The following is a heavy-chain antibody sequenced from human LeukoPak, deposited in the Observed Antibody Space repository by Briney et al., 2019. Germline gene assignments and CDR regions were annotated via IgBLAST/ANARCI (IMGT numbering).Heavy chain of an antibody. CDR3: ARGGIASAGSPLRI. Sequence: SESLSLTCTASGCSIRSSYWSWIRQPPGRGLEWIGYIYYSGSTNYNPSLKSRVTISVDTSKNQFSLNLSSVTAADTAVYYCARGGIASAGSPLRIGGQGTMVTVSS. CDR1: GCSIRSSY. CDR2: IYYSGST. J-gene: IGHJ3*02. D-gene: IGHD6-13*01. V-gene: IGHV4-59*01.